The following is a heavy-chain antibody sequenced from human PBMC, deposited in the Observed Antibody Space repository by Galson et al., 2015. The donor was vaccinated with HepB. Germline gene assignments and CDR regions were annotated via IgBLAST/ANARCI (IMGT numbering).Heavy chain of an antibody. D-gene: IGHD2-15*01. V-gene: IGHV3-21*01. CDR3: ARGDIIVVPAGDV. CDR1: GFTFSNYS. Sequence: SLRLSCAASGFTFSNYSKNWVRQAPGKGLEWVSSISGSSSYIYYADSVKGRFTISRDNAKNSLYLQMNSLRAEDTAVYYCARGDIIVVPAGDVWGQGTTVTVSS. CDR2: ISGSSSYI. J-gene: IGHJ6*02.